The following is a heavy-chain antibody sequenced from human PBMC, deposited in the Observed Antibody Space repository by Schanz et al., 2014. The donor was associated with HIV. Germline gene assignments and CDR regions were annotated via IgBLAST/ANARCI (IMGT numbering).Heavy chain of an antibody. Sequence: VQLLESGGGLVQPGGSLRLSCEVSGFTFSGYAMSWVRQAPGKGLEWVARISPDGDTQHYADSLKGRFTISRDNFKNTLDLQMDSLRPDDTAVYYCAKGYTSSSVFNLWGRGTLVTVSS. V-gene: IGHV3-30*18. CDR1: GFTFSGYA. D-gene: IGHD6-6*01. CDR2: ISPDGDTQ. CDR3: AKGYTSSSVFNL. J-gene: IGHJ2*01.